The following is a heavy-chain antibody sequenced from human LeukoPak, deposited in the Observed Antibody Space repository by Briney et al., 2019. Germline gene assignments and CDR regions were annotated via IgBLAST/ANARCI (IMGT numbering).Heavy chain of an antibody. CDR3: ASGGAGFTTTYYYYYGMDV. Sequence: PSETLSLTCAVYGGSFSGYYWSWIRQPPGKGLEWIGEINHSGSTNYNPSLKSRVTISVDTSKNQFSLKLSSVTAADTAVYYCASGGAGFTTTYYYYYGMDVWGQGTTVTVSS. V-gene: IGHV4-34*01. D-gene: IGHD3-22*01. CDR1: GGSFSGYY. J-gene: IGHJ6*02. CDR2: INHSGST.